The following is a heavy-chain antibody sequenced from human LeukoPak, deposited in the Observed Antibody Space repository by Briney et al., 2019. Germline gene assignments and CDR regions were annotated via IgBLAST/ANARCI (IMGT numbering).Heavy chain of an antibody. V-gene: IGHV3-7*01. CDR2: IKQDGSVE. J-gene: IGHJ4*02. D-gene: IGHD3-10*01. CDR1: GFTYTNYW. Sequence: GGSLRLSCAASGFTYTNYWMAWVRQAPGKGLQWVASIKQDGSVEYYVDSVKGRFTISRDNAKNSHYLQMNSLRVEDMAVYYCARWADDSGIYYIASRGQGTLVTVSS. CDR3: ARWADDSGIYYIAS.